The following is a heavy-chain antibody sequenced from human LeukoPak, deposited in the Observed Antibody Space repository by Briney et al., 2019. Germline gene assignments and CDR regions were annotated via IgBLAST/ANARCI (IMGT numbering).Heavy chain of an antibody. J-gene: IGHJ6*02. V-gene: IGHV3-7*04. D-gene: IGHD1-26*01. Sequence: GSLRLSCAASGFTFSSYWMSWVRQAPGKGLEWVANIKQDGSEKYYVDSVKGRFTISRDNAKNSLYLQMNSLRAEDTAVYYCARVPSGSGSYSLNYYYGMDVWGQGTTVTVSS. CDR3: ARVPSGSGSYSLNYYYGMDV. CDR2: IKQDGSEK. CDR1: GFTFSSYW.